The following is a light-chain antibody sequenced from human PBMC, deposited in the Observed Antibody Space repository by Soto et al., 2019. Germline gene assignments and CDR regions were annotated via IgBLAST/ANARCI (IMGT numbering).Light chain of an antibody. CDR2: GAS. CDR1: QSVSSSC. CDR3: QHYSSSPPEFT. Sequence: EIVLTQSPGTLSLSPGERATLSCRASQSVSSSCLAWYQQRPGQAPRLLIFGASYRATGIPDRFSGSGSGTDFTLTISRLEPDDFAVYYCQHYSSSPPEFTFGPGTKVDSK. J-gene: IGKJ3*01. V-gene: IGKV3-20*01.